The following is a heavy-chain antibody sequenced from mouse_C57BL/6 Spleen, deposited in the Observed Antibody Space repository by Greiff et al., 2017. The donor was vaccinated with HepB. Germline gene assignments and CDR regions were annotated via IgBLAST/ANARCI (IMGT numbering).Heavy chain of an antibody. D-gene: IGHD2-2*01. CDR1: GYAFSSSW. CDR2: IYPGDGDT. Sequence: QVQLQQSGPELVKPGASVKISCKASGYAFSSSWMNWVKQRPGKGLEWIGRIYPGDGDTNYNGEFKGKATLTADKSSSTAYMQLSSLTSEDSAVYFCARGIYYGYDYAMDYWGQGTSVTVSS. J-gene: IGHJ4*01. CDR3: ARGIYYGYDYAMDY. V-gene: IGHV1-82*01.